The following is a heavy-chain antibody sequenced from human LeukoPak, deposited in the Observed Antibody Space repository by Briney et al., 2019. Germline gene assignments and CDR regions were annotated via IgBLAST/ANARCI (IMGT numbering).Heavy chain of an antibody. CDR1: GFTFSNYA. CDR2: IGTSGAST. D-gene: IGHD2-2*01. J-gene: IGHJ6*02. V-gene: IGHV3-23*01. CDR3: AKDLRYCSGTSCYEASGMDV. Sequence: GGSLRLSCAASGFTFSNYAMSWVRQAPGKGLEWVSAIGTSGASTYYADSVKGRFTISKDNSKNTLSLQMNSLRAEDTAVFFCAKDLRYCSGTSCYEASGMDVWGQGTTVTVSS.